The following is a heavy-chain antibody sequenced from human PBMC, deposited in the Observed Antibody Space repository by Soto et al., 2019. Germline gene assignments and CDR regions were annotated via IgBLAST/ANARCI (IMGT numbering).Heavy chain of an antibody. CDR1: GFTFSSYG. J-gene: IGHJ4*02. CDR3: AREGLYLGLL. CDR2: IWYDGSNK. D-gene: IGHD1-26*01. Sequence: QVQLVESGGGVVQPGRSLRLSCAASGFTFSSYGMHWVRQAPGKGLEWVAVIWYDGSNKYYADSVKGRFTISRDNSKNTRYLQLTRLRAEDTAVYCCAREGLYLGLLWGQGTLVTVSS. V-gene: IGHV3-33*01.